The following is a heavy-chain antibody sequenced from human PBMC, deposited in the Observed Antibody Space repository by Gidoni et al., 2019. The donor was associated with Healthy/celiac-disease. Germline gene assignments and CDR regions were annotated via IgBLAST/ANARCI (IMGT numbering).Heavy chain of an antibody. Sequence: QVQLVESGGGVVQPGRSLRLSCAASGFTFSSYGMHWVRQAPGKGLEWVAVISYDGSNKYYADSVKGRFTISRDNSKNTLYLQMNSLRAEDTAVYYCAKDGYSSSWYFSYYYMDVWGKGTTVTVSS. V-gene: IGHV3-30*18. CDR3: AKDGYSSSWYFSYYYMDV. CDR2: ISYDGSNK. J-gene: IGHJ6*03. D-gene: IGHD6-13*01. CDR1: GFTFSSYG.